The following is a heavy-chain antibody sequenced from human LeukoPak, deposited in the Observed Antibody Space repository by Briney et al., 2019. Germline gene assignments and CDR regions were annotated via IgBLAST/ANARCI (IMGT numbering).Heavy chain of an antibody. CDR2: INHSGSI. V-gene: IGHV4-34*01. Sequence: PGGSLRLSCAASGFTFSSYAMSWVRQPPGKGLEWIGEINHSGSINYNPSLKSRVTISVDTSKNQFSLKLSSVTAADTAVYYCARGDSSSYLGKYNWFDPWGQGTLVTVSS. CDR3: ARGDSSSYLGKYNWFDP. J-gene: IGHJ5*02. D-gene: IGHD6-13*01. CDR1: GFTFSSYA.